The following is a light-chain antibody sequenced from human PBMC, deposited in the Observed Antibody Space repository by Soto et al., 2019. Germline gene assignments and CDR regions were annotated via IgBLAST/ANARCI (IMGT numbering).Light chain of an antibody. Sequence: EIVLTQSPGTLSLSPGERATISCRASQRVSSRYFAWFQQRPGQVPRLLIFGSSSRAPGIPDRFSGSGSGTDFTLTIRRLEPEDFGVYYCQQYYDSPRTFGQGSKVEIK. CDR2: GSS. CDR3: QQYYDSPRT. V-gene: IGKV3-20*01. J-gene: IGKJ1*01. CDR1: QRVSSRY.